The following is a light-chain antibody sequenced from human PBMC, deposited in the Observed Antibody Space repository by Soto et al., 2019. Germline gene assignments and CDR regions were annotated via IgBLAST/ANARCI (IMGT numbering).Light chain of an antibody. CDR2: GAS. V-gene: IGKV1-39*01. CDR1: QRINTY. CDR3: QESYSFLWGT. J-gene: IGKJ1*01. Sequence: DIQMTQSTSSLSESVGDRVTITCRTSQRINTYLNWYQQKPGKAPKLLIYGASSLQSGVPLRFSGSGSGTDFTLTITTLQPEDFATYYCQESYSFLWGTCGQGTKVEI.